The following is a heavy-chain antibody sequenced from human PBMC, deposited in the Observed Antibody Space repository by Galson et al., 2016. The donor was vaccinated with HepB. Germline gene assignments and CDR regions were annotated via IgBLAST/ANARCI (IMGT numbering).Heavy chain of an antibody. V-gene: IGHV3-7*04. J-gene: IGHJ5*02. D-gene: IGHD6-19*01. CDR2: IKQDGSEK. Sequence: SLRLSCADSGFTFRNYWMSWIRQAPGKGLEWVANIKQDGSEKHDVDSVKGRFTISRDNAKNSLYLQMNSLRAEDTAVYYCARGRSILERGWYWFDPWGQGTLVTVSS. CDR3: ARGRSILERGWYWFDP. CDR1: GFTFRNYW.